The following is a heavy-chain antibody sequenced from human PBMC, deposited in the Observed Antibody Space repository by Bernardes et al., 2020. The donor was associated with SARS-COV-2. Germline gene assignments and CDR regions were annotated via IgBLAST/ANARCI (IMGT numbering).Heavy chain of an antibody. CDR2: ISGYNGNT. Sequence: SLKVSCKASGYTFTNYGIGWVRQAPGHGLEWLGWISGYNGNTNYARHLQDRVSMTIDISTNTAFMELRRLRSDDTAVYYCARVEGFCSGGTCFSLFYFDHWGQGTLVSVSS. V-gene: IGHV1-18*04. J-gene: IGHJ4*02. D-gene: IGHD2-15*01. CDR1: GYTFTNYG. CDR3: ARVEGFCSGGTCFSLFYFDH.